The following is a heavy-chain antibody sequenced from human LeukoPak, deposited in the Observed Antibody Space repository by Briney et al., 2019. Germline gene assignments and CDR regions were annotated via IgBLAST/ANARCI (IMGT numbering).Heavy chain of an antibody. CDR1: GFPFSNYW. V-gene: IGHV3-7*03. CDR2: IKYDGSEI. J-gene: IGHJ6*03. CDR3: AKVPTGVEVATVYYYYYMDV. Sequence: QSGGSLRLSCAASGFPFSNYWMTWVRQAPGKGLEWVEWVANIKYDGSEIYYIDSVKGRFTISRDNSKNTLYLQMNSLRAEDTAVYYCAKVPTGVEVATVYYYYYMDVWGKGTTVTVSS. D-gene: IGHD5-24*01.